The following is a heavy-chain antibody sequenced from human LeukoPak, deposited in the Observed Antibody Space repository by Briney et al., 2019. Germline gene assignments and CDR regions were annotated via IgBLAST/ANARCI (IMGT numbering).Heavy chain of an antibody. V-gene: IGHV1-18*01. CDR2: ISAHNGNT. CDR1: GYTFTSYG. Sequence: VASVKVSCKASGYTFTSYGISWVRQAPGQGLEWMGWISAHNGNTNYAQKLQGRVTMTTDTSTSTAYMELRSLRSDDTAVYYCARDQTTVEDLDYWGQGTLVTVSS. J-gene: IGHJ4*02. CDR3: ARDQTTVEDLDY. D-gene: IGHD4-23*01.